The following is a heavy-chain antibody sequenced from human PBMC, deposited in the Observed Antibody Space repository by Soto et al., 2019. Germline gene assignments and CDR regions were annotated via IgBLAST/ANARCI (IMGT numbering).Heavy chain of an antibody. CDR3: ARGSSSLYYYGMDV. V-gene: IGHV4-59*01. J-gene: IGHJ6*02. CDR1: GGSISSYC. D-gene: IGHD6-6*01. CDR2: IYYSGST. Sequence: PSETLSLTCTVSGGSISSYCWSWIRQPPGKGLEWIGYIYYSGSTNYNPSLKSRVTISVDTSKNQFSLKLSSVTAADTAVYYCARGSSSLYYYGMDVWGQGTTVTVSS.